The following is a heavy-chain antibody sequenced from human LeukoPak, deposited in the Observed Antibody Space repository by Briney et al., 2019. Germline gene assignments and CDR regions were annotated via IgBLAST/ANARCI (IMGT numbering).Heavy chain of an antibody. CDR3: AKKYYFDY. Sequence: GGPLRLSCAASGFTFSSYAMNWVRQAPGKGLEWVSTISESCSGGSTYYAASVKGRFTISRDNSKTTLYLQMNRLSADDTAIYYRAKKYYFDYWGQGTLVTVSS. CDR1: GFTFSSYA. V-gene: IGHV3-23*01. CDR2: ISESCSGGST. J-gene: IGHJ4*02.